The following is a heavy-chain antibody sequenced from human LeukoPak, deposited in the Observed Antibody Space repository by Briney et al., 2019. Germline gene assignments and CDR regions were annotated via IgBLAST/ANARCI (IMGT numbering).Heavy chain of an antibody. CDR3: AREGVPLPSPMIVVANDAFDI. J-gene: IGHJ3*02. V-gene: IGHV3-7*01. D-gene: IGHD3-22*01. Sequence: GGSLRLSCAVSGFTFTNYWMTWVRQAPGKGLEWVANIKQDGSEKYYVDSVKGRFTISRDNAKNSLYLQMNSLRAEDTAVYYCAREGVPLPSPMIVVANDAFDIWGQGTMVTVSS. CDR2: IKQDGSEK. CDR1: GFTFTNYW.